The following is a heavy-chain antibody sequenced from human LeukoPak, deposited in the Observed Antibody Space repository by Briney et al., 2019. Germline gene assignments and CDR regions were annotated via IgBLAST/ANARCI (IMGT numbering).Heavy chain of an antibody. D-gene: IGHD3-22*01. CDR2: IYYSGST. CDR1: GGSISSYY. Sequence: SETLSLTCTVSGGSISSYYWSWIRQPPGKGLEWIGYIYYSGSTNYNPSLKSRVTISVDTSKNQFSLKLSSVTAADTAVYYCARHAEYYDSSGYYSDYWGQGTLATVSS. J-gene: IGHJ4*02. V-gene: IGHV4-59*08. CDR3: ARHAEYYDSSGYYSDY.